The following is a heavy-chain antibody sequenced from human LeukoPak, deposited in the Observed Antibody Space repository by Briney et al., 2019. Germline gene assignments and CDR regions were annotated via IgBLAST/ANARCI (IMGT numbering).Heavy chain of an antibody. V-gene: IGHV4-4*09. CDR3: ARTNYDFWSGYYTYYFDY. Sequence: SETLSLTCTVSGGSISGYYWSWIRQPPGKGLEWIGYIYTSGSTNYNPPLKSRVTISVDTSKNQFSLKLSSVTAADTAVYYCARTNYDFWSGYYTYYFDYWGQGTLVTVSS. CDR2: IYTSGST. D-gene: IGHD3-3*01. CDR1: GGSISGYY. J-gene: IGHJ4*02.